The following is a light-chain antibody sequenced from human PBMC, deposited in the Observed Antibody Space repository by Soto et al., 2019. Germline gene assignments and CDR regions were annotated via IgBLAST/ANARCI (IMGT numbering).Light chain of an antibody. CDR3: MQGLQTPQT. V-gene: IGKV2-28*01. CDR1: QRLLHKNGFNY. J-gene: IGKJ1*01. CDR2: LGS. Sequence: DIVMTQSPLSLPVTPGEPAAISCRSSQRLLHKNGFNYLDWYLQKPGQSPQLLICLGSNRASGVPDRLSGSGSGTEFTLKITRVEAEDVGVYYCMQGLQTPQTFGQGTKVDIK.